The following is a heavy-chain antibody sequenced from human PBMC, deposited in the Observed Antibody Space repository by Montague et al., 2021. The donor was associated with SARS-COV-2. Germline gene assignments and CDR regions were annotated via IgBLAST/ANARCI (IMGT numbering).Heavy chain of an antibody. V-gene: IGHV4-4*07. D-gene: IGHD5-24*01. CDR1: GGTVRDYY. CDR3: ARESVYDDGSFFRSVFDP. CDR2: LFNNGYT. Sequence: SETLSLTCTVSGGTVRDYYWTWIRQPPGKGLEWIGCLFNNGYTTYNPSLESRVTLSVDTPGNQFLLSLSSVTAADTATYFCARESVYDDGSFFRSVFDPWGQGAQVIVSP. J-gene: IGHJ5*02.